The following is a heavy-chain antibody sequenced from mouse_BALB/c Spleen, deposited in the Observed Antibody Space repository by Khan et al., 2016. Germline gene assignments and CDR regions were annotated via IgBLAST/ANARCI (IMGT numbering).Heavy chain of an antibody. CDR2: INTNTEES. V-gene: IGHV9-3*02. Sequence: QIQLVQSGPELKKPGETVKISCKASGYTFRNYGINWVTQAPGKGLKWMGWINTNTEESTFAEEFKGRFAFSLETSASTAYLQINNLKNEDTATYFCAIDGSSAYFDAWGRGTTRTVSS. CDR1: GYTFRNYG. CDR3: AIDGSSAYFDA. D-gene: IGHD1-1*01. J-gene: IGHJ2*01.